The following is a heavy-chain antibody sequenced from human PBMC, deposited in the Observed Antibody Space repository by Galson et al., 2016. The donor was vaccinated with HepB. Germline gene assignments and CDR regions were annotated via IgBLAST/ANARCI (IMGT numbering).Heavy chain of an antibody. CDR1: GFSLITGGMS. V-gene: IGHV2-70*04. Sequence: PALVKPTQALTLTCTFSGFSLITGGMSVSWIRQPPGKALECLARIDWNDDKFYNTSLMTRLTISKDTSKNQVVLTMTNMDPVDTATYYCARSYTTSGYYAPQPDYWGQGTLVTVSS. J-gene: IGHJ4*02. CDR3: ARSYTTSGYYAPQPDY. D-gene: IGHD3-22*01. CDR2: IDWNDDK.